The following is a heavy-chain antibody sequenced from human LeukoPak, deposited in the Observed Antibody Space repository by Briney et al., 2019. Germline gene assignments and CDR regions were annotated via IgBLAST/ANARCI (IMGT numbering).Heavy chain of an antibody. CDR2: ISAYNGNT. D-gene: IGHD2-15*01. Sequence: ASVKVSCKASGYTFTSYGISWVRQAPGQGLEWMGWISAYNGNTNYAQKLQGRVTMTTDTSTSTAYMELRSLRSDDTAAYYCARDLGYCSGGSCYWGWFDPWGQGTLVTVSS. J-gene: IGHJ5*02. CDR3: ARDLGYCSGGSCYWGWFDP. CDR1: GYTFTSYG. V-gene: IGHV1-18*01.